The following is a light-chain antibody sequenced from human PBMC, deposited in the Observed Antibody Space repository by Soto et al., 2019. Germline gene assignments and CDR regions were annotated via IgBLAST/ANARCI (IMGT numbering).Light chain of an antibody. V-gene: IGKV3-11*01. Sequence: EIVLTQSPATLSLSPGEISTLSCRASQSVSSYLAWYQQKPGQAPRLLIYDASNRATGIPARFSGSGSGTDFTLTISSLETEDFAVYYCQQRSNWPPWTFGQGTKVDIK. CDR1: QSVSSY. J-gene: IGKJ1*01. CDR3: QQRSNWPPWT. CDR2: DAS.